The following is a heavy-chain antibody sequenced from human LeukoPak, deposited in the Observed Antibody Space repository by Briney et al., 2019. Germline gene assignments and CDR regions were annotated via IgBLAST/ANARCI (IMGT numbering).Heavy chain of an antibody. CDR2: INHSGST. J-gene: IGHJ3*02. V-gene: IGHV4-34*01. CDR3: ARGTYYYDSSGYPDAFDI. Sequence: SETLSLTCAVYGGSFSGYYWSWISQPPGKGLEWIGEINHSGSTNYNPSLKSRVSISVDTSKNQFSLKLSSVTAADTAVYYCARGTYYYDSSGYPDAFDIWGQGTMVTVSS. D-gene: IGHD3-22*01. CDR1: GGSFSGYY.